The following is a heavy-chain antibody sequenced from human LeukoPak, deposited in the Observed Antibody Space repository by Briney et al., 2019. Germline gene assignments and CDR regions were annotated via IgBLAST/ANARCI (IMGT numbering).Heavy chain of an antibody. J-gene: IGHJ4*02. CDR1: GFTFSSYA. V-gene: IGHV3-30*04. Sequence: GGSLRLSCAASGFTFSSYAMHWVRHAPGTGLEWVAVISYDGSNKYYADSVKGRFTISRDNSKNTLYLQMNSLRAEDTAVYYCAKEADDYVWGSPYYFDYWGQGTLVTVSS. D-gene: IGHD3-16*01. CDR3: AKEADDYVWGSPYYFDY. CDR2: ISYDGSNK.